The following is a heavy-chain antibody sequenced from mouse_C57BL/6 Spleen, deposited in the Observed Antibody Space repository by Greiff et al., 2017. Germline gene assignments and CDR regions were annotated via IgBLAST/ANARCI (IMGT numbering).Heavy chain of an antibody. CDR1: GFSLTSYA. CDR2: IWTGGGT. D-gene: IGHD5-1*01. J-gene: IGHJ2*01. V-gene: IGHV2-9-1*01. CDR3: ARNYLDYFDD. Sequence: VKLVESGPGLVAPSQTLSITCTVTGFSLTSYALSCFRQPPGKGKVGLGVIWTGGGTNYNSALKSRLSISKDNSKSQVFLKMNSLQTDDPARYYCARNYLDYFDDWGQGTTLTVSS.